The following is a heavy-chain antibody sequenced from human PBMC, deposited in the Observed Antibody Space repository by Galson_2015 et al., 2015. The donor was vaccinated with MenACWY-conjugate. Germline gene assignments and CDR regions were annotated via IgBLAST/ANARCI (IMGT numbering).Heavy chain of an antibody. CDR2: YN. CDR3: ARNGYSSSWQAYYFDY. Sequence: YNDYAVSVKSRITINPDTSKNQFSLQLNSVTPEDTAVYYCARNGYSSSWQAYYFDYWGQGTLVTVSS. J-gene: IGHJ4*02. D-gene: IGHD6-13*01. V-gene: IGHV6-1*01.